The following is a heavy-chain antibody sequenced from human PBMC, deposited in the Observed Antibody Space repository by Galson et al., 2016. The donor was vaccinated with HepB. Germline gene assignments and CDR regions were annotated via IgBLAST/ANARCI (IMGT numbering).Heavy chain of an antibody. CDR1: GYKFRTYG. CDR3: ARDSRYSGSY. CDR2: ISAYNGNT. Sequence: SVKVSCKASGYKFRTYGISWVRQAPGQGLEWMGWISAYNGNTNYAQKLQGRVTMTTDTSTSTAYMELRSLRSDDTAVYYCARDSRYSGSYWGQGTLVTVSS. J-gene: IGHJ4*02. D-gene: IGHD5-18*01. V-gene: IGHV1-18*01.